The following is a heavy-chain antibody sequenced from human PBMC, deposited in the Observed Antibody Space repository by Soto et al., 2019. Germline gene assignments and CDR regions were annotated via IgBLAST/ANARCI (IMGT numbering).Heavy chain of an antibody. D-gene: IGHD3-9*01. V-gene: IGHV4-31*03. CDR3: ARDSVFLGDILTGAFAY. Sequence: QVQLQESGPGLVKPSQTLSLTCTVSGGSISSGGYYWSWIRQHPGKGLEWIGYIYYSGSTYYNPSLNSRVTISVDTSKNQFALKLSSVTAADTAVYYCARDSVFLGDILTGAFAYWGQRTLVTVSS. CDR2: IYYSGST. J-gene: IGHJ4*02. CDR1: GGSISSGGYY.